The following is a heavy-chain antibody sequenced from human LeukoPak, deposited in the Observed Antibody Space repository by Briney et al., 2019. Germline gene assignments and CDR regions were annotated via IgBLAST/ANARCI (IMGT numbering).Heavy chain of an antibody. Sequence: PSETLSLTCTVSGGSISSYYWSWIRQPAGKGLEWIGLIYTSGDTNYNPSLKSRVTISVDTSKNQFSLKLSPVTAADTAVYYCARDSGIDYKWWGSSLPGEGEDNWFDPWGQGTLVTVSS. D-gene: IGHD2-15*01. CDR1: GGSISSYY. CDR2: IYTSGDT. J-gene: IGHJ5*02. V-gene: IGHV4-4*07. CDR3: ARDSGIDYKWWGSSLPGEGEDNWFDP.